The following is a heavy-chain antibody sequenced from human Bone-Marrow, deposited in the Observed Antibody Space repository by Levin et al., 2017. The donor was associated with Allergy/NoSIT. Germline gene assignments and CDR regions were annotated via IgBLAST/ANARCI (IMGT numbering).Heavy chain of an antibody. V-gene: IGHV3-30*18. CDR3: AKDLFPPAAVAGAIDY. CDR2: ISYDGSNK. CDR1: GFTFSSYG. Sequence: GESLKISCAASGFTFSSYGMHWVRQAPGKGLEWVAVISYDGSNKYYADSVKGRITISRDNSKNTLYLQMNSLRAEDTAVYYCAKDLFPPAAVAGAIDYWGQGTLVTVSS. D-gene: IGHD6-19*01. J-gene: IGHJ4*02.